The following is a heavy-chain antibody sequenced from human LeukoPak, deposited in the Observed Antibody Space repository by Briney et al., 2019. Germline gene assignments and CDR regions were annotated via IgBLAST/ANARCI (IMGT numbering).Heavy chain of an antibody. CDR2: IYHSGST. CDR3: ARGSAVRPFDY. Sequence: PSETLSLTCTVSGGSISSGGYYWSWIRQHPGKGLEWIGYIYHSGSTYYNPSLKSRVTISVDTSKNQFSLKLSSVTAADTAVYYCARGSAVRPFDYWGQGTLVTVSS. D-gene: IGHD3-16*02. V-gene: IGHV4-31*03. CDR1: GGSISSGGYY. J-gene: IGHJ4*02.